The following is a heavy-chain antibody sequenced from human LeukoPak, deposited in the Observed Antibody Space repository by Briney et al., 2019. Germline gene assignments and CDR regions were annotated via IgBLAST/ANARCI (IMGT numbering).Heavy chain of an antibody. CDR2: ISGSGDYT. Sequence: GGSLRLSCAASGFTFSSHGMSWVRQAPGKGLEWVSTISGSGDYTYYADSVKGRFTISRDNSKNTLYLQMNSLRAEDTAIYYCAKVTYGSGTYGAFDSWGQGTLVTVCS. CDR3: AKVTYGSGTYGAFDS. D-gene: IGHD3-10*01. J-gene: IGHJ4*02. V-gene: IGHV3-23*01. CDR1: GFTFSSHG.